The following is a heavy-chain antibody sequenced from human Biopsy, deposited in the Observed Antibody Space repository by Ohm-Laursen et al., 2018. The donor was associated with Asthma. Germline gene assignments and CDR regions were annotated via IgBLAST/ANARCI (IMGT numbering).Heavy chain of an antibody. CDR3: ARDVMEWYLPAFDF. CDR1: GFTFSSYA. D-gene: IGHD3-3*01. V-gene: IGHV3-30-3*01. CDR2: GGSYYDGGLK. Sequence: SLRLSCAASGFTFSSYAMHWVRQAPGKGLEWVAVGGSYYDGGLKYYADSVNGRFNVSRDDSKNTLYLQMNSLRPDDTAVYYCARDVMEWYLPAFDFWGQGTLVTVSS. J-gene: IGHJ4*02.